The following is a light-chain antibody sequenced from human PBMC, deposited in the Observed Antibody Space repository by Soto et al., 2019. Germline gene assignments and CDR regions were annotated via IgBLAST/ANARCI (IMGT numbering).Light chain of an antibody. J-gene: IGKJ1*01. CDR2: AAS. CDR1: QGINRF. Sequence: VYMHQSSSTLSASVGDRVTITCRASQGINRFLAWYQQKPGKAPKLLIYAASTLQSGVPARFSGSGSGTDFTLTISSLEPEDFAAYYCQQHDDYPATFGQGTQVDI. CDR3: QQHDDYPAT. V-gene: IGKV1-9*01.